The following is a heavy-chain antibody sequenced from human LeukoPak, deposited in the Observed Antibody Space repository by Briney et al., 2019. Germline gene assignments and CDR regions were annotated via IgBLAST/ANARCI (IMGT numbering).Heavy chain of an antibody. J-gene: IGHJ4*02. CDR2: IYTSGST. V-gene: IGHV4-61*02. CDR1: GGSISSSSYY. D-gene: IGHD4-17*01. CDR3: ARGGYGDYFYDY. Sequence: SETLSLTCTVSGGSISSSSYYWGWIRQPAGKGLEWIGRIYTSGSTNYNPSLKSRVTMSVDTSKNQFSLKLSSVTAADTAVYYCARGGYGDYFYDYWGQGTLVTVSS.